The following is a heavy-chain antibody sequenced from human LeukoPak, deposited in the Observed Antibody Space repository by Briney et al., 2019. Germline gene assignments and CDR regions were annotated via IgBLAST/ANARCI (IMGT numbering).Heavy chain of an antibody. V-gene: IGHV4-59*01. CDR2: IYYSGST. Sequence: SETLSLTCTVSGGSISSYYWSWIRQPPGKGLEWIRYIYYSGSTNYNPSLKSRVTISVDTSKNQFSLKLSSVTAADTAVYYCASGASGPAAIDYWGQGTLVTVSS. CDR3: ASGASGPAAIDY. D-gene: IGHD2-2*01. J-gene: IGHJ4*02. CDR1: GGSISSYY.